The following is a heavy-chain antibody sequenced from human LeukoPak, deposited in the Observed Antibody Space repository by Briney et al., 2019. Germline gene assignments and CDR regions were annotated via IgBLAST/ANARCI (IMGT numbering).Heavy chain of an antibody. CDR3: ARSPPPPTTVITPGSFNNWFDP. D-gene: IGHD4-23*01. Sequence: ASVRVSCAASGGTFSNYAISWVRQAPGQGLEWMGGIIPIFDTANYAETLQGRVTITADNSTSTAYMELSSLRSEDTAVYYCARSPPPPTTVITPGSFNNWFDPWGQGTLVTVSS. CDR2: IIPIFDTA. J-gene: IGHJ5*02. CDR1: GGTFSNYA. V-gene: IGHV1-69*06.